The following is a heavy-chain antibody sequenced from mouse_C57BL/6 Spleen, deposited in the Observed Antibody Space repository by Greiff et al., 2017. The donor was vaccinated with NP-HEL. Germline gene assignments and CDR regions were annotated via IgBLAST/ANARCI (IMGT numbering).Heavy chain of an antibody. Sequence: QVQLQQPGAELVRPGSSVKLSCKASGYTFTSYWMHWVKQRPIQGLEWIGNIDPSDSETHYNQKFKDKATLTVDKSSSTAYMQLSSLTSEDSAVYYCARSRGSQRDFDYWGQGTTLTVSS. CDR1: GYTFTSYW. J-gene: IGHJ2*01. CDR3: ARSRGSQRDFDY. CDR2: IDPSDSET. V-gene: IGHV1-52*01.